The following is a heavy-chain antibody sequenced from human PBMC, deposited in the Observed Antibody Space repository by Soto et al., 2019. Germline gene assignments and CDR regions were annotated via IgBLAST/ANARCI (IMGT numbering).Heavy chain of an antibody. J-gene: IGHJ4*02. Sequence: PSGTLSLTCACFCGSFRGYYWSLIRQPPGKGLGGVGEINHSGSTKYNPSLQSRVTISVDTSTNQFSLKLSPVTAADPAVYYCARQPVYYDNFTGYSPYYFAYWGQGTPVTVSS. CDR3: ARQPVYYDNFTGYSPYYFAY. D-gene: IGHD3-9*01. V-gene: IGHV4-34*01. CDR1: CGSFRGYY. CDR2: INHSGST.